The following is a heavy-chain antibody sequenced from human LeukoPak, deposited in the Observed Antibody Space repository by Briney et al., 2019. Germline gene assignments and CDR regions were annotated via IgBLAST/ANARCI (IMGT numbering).Heavy chain of an antibody. V-gene: IGHV3-30*18. J-gene: IGHJ4*02. CDR2: ISYDGSNK. D-gene: IGHD3-22*01. CDR1: GFTFSSYG. CDR3: AKDYYDSSGPLDY. Sequence: GGSLRLSCAASGFTFSSYGMHWVRQAPGKGLEWVAVISYDGSNKYYADSVKGRFTISRDNSKNTLYLQMNSLRAEDTAVYYCAKDYYDSSGPLDYWGQGTLVTVSS.